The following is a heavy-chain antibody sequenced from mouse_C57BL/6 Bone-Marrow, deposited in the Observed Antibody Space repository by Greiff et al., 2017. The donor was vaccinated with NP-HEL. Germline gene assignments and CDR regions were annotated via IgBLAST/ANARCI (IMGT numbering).Heavy chain of an antibody. CDR1: GFTFTDYY. D-gene: IGHD2-4*01. CDR3: ARHIYYDYDAAMDY. J-gene: IGHJ4*01. Sequence: EVKLEESGGGLVQPGGSLSLSCAASGFTFTDYYMSWVRQPPGKALEWLGFIRNKANGYTTEYSASVKGRFTISRDNSQSILYLQMNALRAEDSATDYCARHIYYDYDAAMDYWGQGTSVTVSS. CDR2: IRNKANGYTT. V-gene: IGHV7-3*01.